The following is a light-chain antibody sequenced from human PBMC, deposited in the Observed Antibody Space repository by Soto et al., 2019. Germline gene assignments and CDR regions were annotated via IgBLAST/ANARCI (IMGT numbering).Light chain of an antibody. CDR3: QSENSNNHVV. V-gene: IGLV6-57*04. J-gene: IGLJ2*01. Sequence: NFMLTQPHSVSESPGKTVTISCTRSSGNIASNYVHWYQQRPGSVPTTVIYEDDQRPSGVPDRFSGSIDSSSNSASLIISGLKTEDEADYYCQSENSNNHVVFGDGTKLTVL. CDR2: EDD. CDR1: SGNIASNY.